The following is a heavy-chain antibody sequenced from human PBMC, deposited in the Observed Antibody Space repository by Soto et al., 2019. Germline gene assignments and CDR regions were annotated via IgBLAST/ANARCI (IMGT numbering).Heavy chain of an antibody. D-gene: IGHD6-13*01. CDR1: GGSISSGGYS. Sequence: QLQLQESGSGLVKPSETLSLTCSVSGGSISSGGYSWSWIRQPPGKGLEWIGYIYHSGSTHYNPSIKSRVTISVDRSKNQFSLKLTSVTAADTAVYYCARNRVGISWYADYWGRGTRVTVSS. V-gene: IGHV4-30-2*01. CDR3: ARNRVGISWYADY. J-gene: IGHJ4*02. CDR2: IYHSGST.